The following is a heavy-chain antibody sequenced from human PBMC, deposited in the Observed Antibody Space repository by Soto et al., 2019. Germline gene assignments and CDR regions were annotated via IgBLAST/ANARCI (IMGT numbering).Heavy chain of an antibody. D-gene: IGHD6-19*01. CDR2: IIPIFGTA. V-gene: IGHV1-69*13. J-gene: IGHJ6*02. CDR1: GGTFSSYA. CDR3: SGWQVVTNGGYGMDV. Sequence: VASVKVSCKASGGTFSSYAISWVRQAPGQGLEWMGGIIPIFGTANYAQKFQGRVTITADESTSTAYMELSSLRSEDTAVYYCSGWQVVTNGGYGMDVWGQGTTVTVSS.